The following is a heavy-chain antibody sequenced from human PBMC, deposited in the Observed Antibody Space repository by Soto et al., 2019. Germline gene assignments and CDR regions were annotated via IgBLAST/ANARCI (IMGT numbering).Heavy chain of an antibody. D-gene: IGHD2-2*02. J-gene: IGHJ6*02. CDR2: IIPIFGTA. CDR1: GGTFSSYA. CDR3: ARDRVVVVPAAIQWLNYYYGMDV. Sequence: QVQLVQSGAEVKKPGSSVKVSCKTSGGTFSSYAISWVRQAPGQGLEWMGGIIPIFGTANYAQKFQGRVTITADESTSTAYMELSSLRSEDTAVYYCARDRVVVVPAAIQWLNYYYGMDVWGQGTTVTVSS. V-gene: IGHV1-69*01.